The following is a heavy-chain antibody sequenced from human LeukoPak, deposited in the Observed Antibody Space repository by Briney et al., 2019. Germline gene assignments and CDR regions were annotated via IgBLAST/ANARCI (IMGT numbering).Heavy chain of an antibody. CDR3: AKASWVSTADAVL. V-gene: IGHV3-23*01. CDR1: GFTFSSYA. Sequence: PGESLRLSCAASGFTFSSYAMSWIREAPARGLEWVSSLRGNGDTFYADSVKGRFTLSRDVSRNTLYLQLNNLRVEDTAVYYYAKASWVSTADAVLWGQGTVVTVSS. CDR2: LRGNGDT. J-gene: IGHJ4*02. D-gene: IGHD3-16*01.